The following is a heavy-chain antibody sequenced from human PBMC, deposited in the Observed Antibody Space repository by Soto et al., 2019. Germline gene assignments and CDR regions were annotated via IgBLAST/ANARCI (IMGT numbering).Heavy chain of an antibody. V-gene: IGHV1-3*01. D-gene: IGHD2-15*01. Sequence: ASVKVSCKASGYTFTSYAMHWVRQAPGQRLEWKGWINAGNGNTKYSQKFQGRVTITRDTSASTAHMELSSLRSEDTAVYYCARAWVVVTAPDYWGQGTLVTVSS. J-gene: IGHJ4*02. CDR3: ARAWVVVTAPDY. CDR1: GYTFTSYA. CDR2: INAGNGNT.